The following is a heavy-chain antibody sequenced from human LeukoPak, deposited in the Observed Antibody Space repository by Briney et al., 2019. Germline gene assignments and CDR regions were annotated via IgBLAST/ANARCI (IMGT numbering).Heavy chain of an antibody. CDR2: IYYSGST. CDR3: ARDPVQAVAGTRFDY. Sequence: SETLSLTCTVSGGSISSYYWSWIRQPPGKGLEWIGYIYYSGSTNYNPSLKSRVTISVDTSKNQFSLKLSSVTAADTAVYYCARDPVQAVAGTRFDYWGQGTLVTVSS. J-gene: IGHJ4*02. V-gene: IGHV4-59*01. D-gene: IGHD6-19*01. CDR1: GGSISSYY.